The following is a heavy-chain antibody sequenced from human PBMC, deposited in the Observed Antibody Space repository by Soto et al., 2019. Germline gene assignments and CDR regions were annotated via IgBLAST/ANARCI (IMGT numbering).Heavy chain of an antibody. Sequence: QVQLVQSGAELKKPGAAVRVSCQASGYTFTRFFVYWFRQAPGQGLERMGKVNPNEDSATYAQKFQGRLAMTTDTSTSTVSMELSSLRSDDTAVYYCARGYGGVVVYFDHWGQGTLITVSS. J-gene: IGHJ4*02. V-gene: IGHV1-46*01. D-gene: IGHD3-16*02. CDR2: VNPNEDSA. CDR1: GYTFTRFF. CDR3: ARGYGGVVVYFDH.